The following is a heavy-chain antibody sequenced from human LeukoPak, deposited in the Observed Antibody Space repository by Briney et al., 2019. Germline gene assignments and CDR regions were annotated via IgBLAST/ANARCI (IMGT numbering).Heavy chain of an antibody. V-gene: IGHV1-8*01. CDR1: GYTFTSYD. Sequence: HGPSVKLSCKASGYTFTSYDINGVRQATGQGLEWMRWMNPNSGNTGDAQKLQGRVTMTRNTSISTAYMELSSLRSEDTAVYYCARSANFWSGYFVYFDYWGQGTLVTVSS. CDR3: ARSANFWSGYFVYFDY. CDR2: MNPNSGNT. D-gene: IGHD3-3*01. J-gene: IGHJ4*02.